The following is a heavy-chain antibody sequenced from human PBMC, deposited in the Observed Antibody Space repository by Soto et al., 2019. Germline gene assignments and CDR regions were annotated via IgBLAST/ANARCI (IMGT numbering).Heavy chain of an antibody. D-gene: IGHD3-22*01. CDR1: GYTFTSYD. V-gene: IGHV1-69*01. CDR2: IIPIFGTA. Sequence: QVQLVQSGAEVKKPGASVKVSCKASGYTFTSYDINWVRQATGQGLEWMGGIIPIFGTANHAQKFQGRVTITADESTSTAYMELSSLRSEDTAVYYCARRSTYYYDSSGYSYYYYGMDVWGQGTTVTVSS. J-gene: IGHJ6*02. CDR3: ARRSTYYYDSSGYSYYYYGMDV.